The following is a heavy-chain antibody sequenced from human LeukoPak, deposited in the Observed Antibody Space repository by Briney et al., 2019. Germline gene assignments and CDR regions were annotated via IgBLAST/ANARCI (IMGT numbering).Heavy chain of an antibody. D-gene: IGHD5-18*01. V-gene: IGHV3-23*01. CDR1: GFTFSRYP. Sequence: GGSLRLSCAASGFTFSRYPISWVRQTPGKGLEWVSSLSDNGRDTYYADSVKGRFTISRDSSKSTVFLRMNSLRVEDTAVYYCAKVRPGYSHYFYFMNVWAEGTTVTVSS. J-gene: IGHJ6*03. CDR3: AKVRPGYSHYFYFMNV. CDR2: LSDNGRDT.